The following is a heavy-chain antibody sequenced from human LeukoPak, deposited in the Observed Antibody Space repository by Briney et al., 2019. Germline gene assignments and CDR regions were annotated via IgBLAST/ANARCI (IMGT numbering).Heavy chain of an antibody. Sequence: ASVKVSCKASGYTFTSYYMHWVRQAPGQGLEWMGIINPSGGSTSYAQKFQGRVTMARDMSTSTVYMELSSLRSEDTAVYYCARGKIVATPWGRENWFDPWGQGTLVTVSS. CDR2: INPSGGST. D-gene: IGHD5-12*01. CDR1: GYTFTSYY. CDR3: ARGKIVATPWGRENWFDP. J-gene: IGHJ5*02. V-gene: IGHV1-46*01.